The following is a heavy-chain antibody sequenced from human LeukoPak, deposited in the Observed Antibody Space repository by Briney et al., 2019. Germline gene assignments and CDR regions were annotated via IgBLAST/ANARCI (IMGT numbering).Heavy chain of an antibody. Sequence: PSETLSLTCTVSGGSISSYYWSWIRQPPGKGLEWIGYIYYSGSTNYNPSLKSRVTISVDTSKNQFSLKLSSVTAADTAVYYCARGIKLRYFDWLLRGNWFDPWGQGTLVTVSS. CDR2: IYYSGST. CDR3: ARGIKLRYFDWLLRGNWFDP. J-gene: IGHJ5*02. V-gene: IGHV4-59*12. CDR1: GGSISSYY. D-gene: IGHD3-9*01.